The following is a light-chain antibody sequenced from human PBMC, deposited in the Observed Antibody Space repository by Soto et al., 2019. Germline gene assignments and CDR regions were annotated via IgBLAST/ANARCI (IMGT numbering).Light chain of an antibody. Sequence: QSALTQPASVSGSPGQSITISCTGTSSDVGGYNYVSWYQHHPGKVPILMIYEVTNRPSGISNRFSGSKSGNTASLTISGLQAEDEADYYCSSYTTSYTQVFGGGTKLTVL. CDR1: SSDVGGYNY. CDR2: EVT. CDR3: SSYTTSYTQV. V-gene: IGLV2-14*01. J-gene: IGLJ2*01.